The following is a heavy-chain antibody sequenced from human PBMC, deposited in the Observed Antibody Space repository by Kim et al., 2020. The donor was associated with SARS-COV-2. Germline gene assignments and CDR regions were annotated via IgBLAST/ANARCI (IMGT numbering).Heavy chain of an antibody. CDR2: ISATGDIT. V-gene: IGHV3-23*01. Sequence: GGSLRLSCAVSGFTFSSYAMSWVRQAPGKGLEWVSVISATGDITYYADSVKGRFTISRDNSKNTLYLQMNSLRADDTAVYFCAKSKGGFYTAEIDLWGQGTLVTVSS. D-gene: IGHD3-3*01. CDR3: AKSKGGFYTAEIDL. CDR1: GFTFSSYA. J-gene: IGHJ5*02.